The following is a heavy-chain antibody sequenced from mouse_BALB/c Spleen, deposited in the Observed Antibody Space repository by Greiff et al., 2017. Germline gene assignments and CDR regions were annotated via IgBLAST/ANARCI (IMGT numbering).Heavy chain of an antibody. V-gene: IGHV14-4*02. D-gene: IGHD2-10*02. CDR1: GFNIKDYY. J-gene: IGHJ4*01. CDR3: NASGYGN. Sequence: VQLQQSGAELVRSGASVKLSCTASGFNIKDYYMHWVKQRPEQGLEWIGWIDPENGDTEYAPKFQGKATMTADTSSNTAYLQLSSLKSEDTAVYYCNASGYGNRGQGTSVTVSS. CDR2: IDPENGDT.